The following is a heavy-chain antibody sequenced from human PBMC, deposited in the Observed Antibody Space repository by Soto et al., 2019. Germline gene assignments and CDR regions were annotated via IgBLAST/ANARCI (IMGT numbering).Heavy chain of an antibody. V-gene: IGHV3-33*01. CDR3: ARDGLTYYDFWSGYYTRFAVSYYYMDV. Sequence: GGSLRLSCAASGFTFSSYGMHWVRQAPGKGLEWVAVIWYDGSNKYYADSVKGRFTISRDNSKNTLYLQMNSLRAEDTAVYYCARDGLTYYDFWSGYYTRFAVSYYYMDVWGKGTTVTVSS. CDR2: IWYDGSNK. D-gene: IGHD3-3*01. CDR1: GFTFSSYG. J-gene: IGHJ6*03.